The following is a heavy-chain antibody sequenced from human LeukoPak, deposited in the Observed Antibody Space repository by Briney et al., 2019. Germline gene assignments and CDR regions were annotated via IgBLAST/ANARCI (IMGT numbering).Heavy chain of an antibody. J-gene: IGHJ4*02. CDR2: ISVDNGDT. Sequence: GASVKVSCKASGHTFANYAITWVRQAPGQGLEYMGWISVDNGDTNDAQMLQGRVTMTTDTSTNTAYMELRGLRSDDTAVYYCARANCAGDCYLKHWGQGTLVTVSS. D-gene: IGHD2-21*02. CDR3: ARANCAGDCYLKH. V-gene: IGHV1-18*01. CDR1: GHTFANYA.